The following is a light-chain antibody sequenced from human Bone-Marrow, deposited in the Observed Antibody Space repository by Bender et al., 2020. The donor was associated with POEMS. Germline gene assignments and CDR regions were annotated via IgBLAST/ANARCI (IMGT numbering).Light chain of an antibody. Sequence: SSMLTQPPSVSVAPGQTARITCAENNIGSKSVHWYQQRPGQAPVLVVYDDSDRPSGIPERFSGSNSGNTATLTISGTQAMDEADYYCQAWDSSTAVVFGGGTKLTVL. J-gene: IGLJ2*01. CDR2: DDS. V-gene: IGLV3-21*02. CDR3: QAWDSSTAVV. CDR1: NIGSKS.